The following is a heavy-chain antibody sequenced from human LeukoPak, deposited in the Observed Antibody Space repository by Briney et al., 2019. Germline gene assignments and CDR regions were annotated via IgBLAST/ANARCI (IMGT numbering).Heavy chain of an antibody. CDR2: ISAYNGNT. Sequence: GASVKVSCKASGYTFTSYGISWVRQAPGQGLEWMGWISAYNGNTNYAQKLQGRVTMTTDTSTSTAYMELRSLRSDDTAVYYCARVSSRWYYYYGMDVWGQGTRSPSP. D-gene: IGHD2-2*01. CDR1: GYTFTSYG. CDR3: ARVSSRWYYYYGMDV. V-gene: IGHV1-18*01. J-gene: IGHJ6*02.